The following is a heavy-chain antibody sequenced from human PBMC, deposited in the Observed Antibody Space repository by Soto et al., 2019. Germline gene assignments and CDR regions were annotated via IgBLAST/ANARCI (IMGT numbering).Heavy chain of an antibody. D-gene: IGHD6-13*01. J-gene: IGHJ4*02. V-gene: IGHV3-74*01. Sequence: GGSLRLSCAASGFTFSSNWMHWVRQAPGKGLVWVSRINSDGSITSYADSVKGQFTISRDNAKNTLYPQMNSLRAEDTAVYYCARGSSSWYVSFDYWGQGILVTVSS. CDR2: INSDGSIT. CDR1: GFTFSSNW. CDR3: ARGSSSWYVSFDY.